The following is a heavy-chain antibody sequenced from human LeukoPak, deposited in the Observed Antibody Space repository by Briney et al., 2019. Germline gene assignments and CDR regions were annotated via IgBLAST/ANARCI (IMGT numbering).Heavy chain of an antibody. J-gene: IGHJ4*02. Sequence: PGGSLRLSCAASGFTFSTYSMNWVRQAPGKGLEWVSPISSSSSYIYYADSVKGRFTISRDNAKNSLYLQMNSLRAEDTAVYYCARDRDVLRYFDWTFDYWGQGTLVTVSS. CDR3: ARDRDVLRYFDWTFDY. CDR2: ISSSSSYI. CDR1: GFTFSTYS. V-gene: IGHV3-21*01. D-gene: IGHD3-9*01.